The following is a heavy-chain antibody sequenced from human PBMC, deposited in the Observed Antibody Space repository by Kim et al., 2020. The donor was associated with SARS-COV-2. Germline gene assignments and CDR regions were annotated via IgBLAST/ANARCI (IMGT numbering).Heavy chain of an antibody. CDR2: ISYDGSNK. CDR3: AKDGNPLHMWYYYGMDV. D-gene: IGHD2-15*01. J-gene: IGHJ6*02. Sequence: GGSLRLSCAASGFTFSSYGMHWVRQAPGKGLEWVAVISYDGSNKYYADSVKGRFTISRDNSKNTLYLQMNSLRAEDTAVYYCAKDGNPLHMWYYYGMDVWGQGTTVTVSS. V-gene: IGHV3-30*18. CDR1: GFTFSSYG.